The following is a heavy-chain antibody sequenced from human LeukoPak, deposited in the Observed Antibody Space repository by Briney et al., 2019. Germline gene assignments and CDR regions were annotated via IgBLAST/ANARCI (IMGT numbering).Heavy chain of an antibody. V-gene: IGHV4-31*03. J-gene: IGHJ4*02. CDR3: AREVVLEWSTYYFDY. Sequence: KASETLSLTCTVSGGSISSGGYYWSWIRQHPGKGLEWIGYIYYGGSTYYNPSLKSRVTISVDTSKNQFSLKLSSVTVADTAVYYCAREVVLEWSTYYFDYWGQGTLVTVSS. D-gene: IGHD3-3*01. CDR1: GGSISSGGYY. CDR2: IYYGGST.